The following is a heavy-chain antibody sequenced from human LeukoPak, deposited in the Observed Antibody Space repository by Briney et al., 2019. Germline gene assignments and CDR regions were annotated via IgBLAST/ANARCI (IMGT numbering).Heavy chain of an antibody. J-gene: IGHJ3*02. CDR1: GGSISSYY. V-gene: IGHV4-59*12. CDR2: IYYSGST. CDR3: ARDNALYCSGGSCYSLGAFDI. D-gene: IGHD2-15*01. Sequence: SETLSLTCTVSGGSISSYYWSWIRQPPGKGLEWIGYIYYSGSTNYNPSLKSRATISVDTSKNQFSLKLSSVTAADTAVYYCARDNALYCSGGSCYSLGAFDIWGQGTMVTVSS.